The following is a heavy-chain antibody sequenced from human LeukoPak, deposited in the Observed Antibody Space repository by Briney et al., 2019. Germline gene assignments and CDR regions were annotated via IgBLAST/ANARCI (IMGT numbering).Heavy chain of an antibody. CDR2: INPNSGGT. Sequence: ASVKVSCKASGYTFTGYYMHWVRQAPGQGLEWMGWINPNSGGTNYAQKFQGRVTMTRDTSISTAYMELSRLRSDDTAVYYCARDGAARQDYYYYYYMDVWGKGTTVTVSS. V-gene: IGHV1-2*02. CDR1: GYTFTGYY. CDR3: ARDGAARQDYYYYYYMDV. D-gene: IGHD6-6*01. J-gene: IGHJ6*03.